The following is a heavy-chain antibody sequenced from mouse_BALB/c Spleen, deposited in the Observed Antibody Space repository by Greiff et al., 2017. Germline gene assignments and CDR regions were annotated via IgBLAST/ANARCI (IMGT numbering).Heavy chain of an antibody. D-gene: IGHD2-1*01. CDR1: GFTFSSYA. J-gene: IGHJ1*01. Sequence: DVHLVESGGGLVKPGGSLKLSCAASGFTFSSYAMSWVRQSPEKRLEWVAEISSGGSYTYYPDTVTGRFTISRDNAKNTLYLEMSSLRSEDTAMYYCARRRGNGYFDVWGAGTTVTVSS. CDR3: ARRRGNGYFDV. CDR2: ISSGGSYT. V-gene: IGHV5-9-4*01.